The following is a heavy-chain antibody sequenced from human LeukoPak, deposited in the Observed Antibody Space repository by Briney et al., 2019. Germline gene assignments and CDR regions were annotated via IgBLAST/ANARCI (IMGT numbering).Heavy chain of an antibody. CDR2: ISGSGGSR. Sequence: GGSLRLSCAASGFTFNHYAMSWVRQAPGKGLEWVSYISGSGGSRDYADSVKGRFTISRDNSKNTLFLQMNSLRAEDTAVYYCAKDLTYSYGPNQLDYWGQGTLVTVSS. J-gene: IGHJ4*02. V-gene: IGHV3-23*01. D-gene: IGHD5-18*01. CDR3: AKDLTYSYGPNQLDY. CDR1: GFTFNHYA.